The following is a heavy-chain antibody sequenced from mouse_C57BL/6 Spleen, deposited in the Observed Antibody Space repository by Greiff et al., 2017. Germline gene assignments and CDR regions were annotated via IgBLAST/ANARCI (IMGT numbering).Heavy chain of an antibody. CDR2: IDPEDGET. V-gene: IGHV14-2*01. CDR1: GFNIKDYY. J-gene: IGHJ1*03. Sequence: VQLQQSGAELVKPGASVKLSCTASGFNIKDYYMHWVKQRPEQGLEWIGRIDPEDGETKYAPKFPGKATITADTSSHTTYLQLSSLTSEDAAVYYYARERYDSGYGYFDVWGTGTTVTVSS. D-gene: IGHD2-14*01. CDR3: ARERYDSGYGYFDV.